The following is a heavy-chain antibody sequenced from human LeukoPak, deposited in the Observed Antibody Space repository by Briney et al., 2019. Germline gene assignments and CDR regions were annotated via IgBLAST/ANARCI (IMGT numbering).Heavy chain of an antibody. CDR1: GFTFSSNA. CDR2: ISGRGDGT. D-gene: IGHD1-1*01. V-gene: IGHV3-23*01. J-gene: IGHJ5*02. Sequence: PGGSLRLSCAASGFTFSSNAMSWVRQAPGKGLEWVSAISGRGDGTYYADSVKGRFIISRDNSKNTLYLQMNSLRADDTAVYYCAKEGGTAGSTSNFDPWGQGTLVTVSS. CDR3: AKEGGTAGSTSNFDP.